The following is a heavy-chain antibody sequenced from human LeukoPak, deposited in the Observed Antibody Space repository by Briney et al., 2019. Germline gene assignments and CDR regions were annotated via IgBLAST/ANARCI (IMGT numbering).Heavy chain of an antibody. CDR2: IYYSGST. Sequence: PSETLSLTCTVSGGSISSSSYYWGWIRQPPGKGLEGIGSIYYSGSTYYNPSLKSRVTISVDTSKNQFSLKLSSVTAADTAVYYCARQDDSSGYYYVSAFDIWGQGTMVTVSS. V-gene: IGHV4-39*01. J-gene: IGHJ3*02. D-gene: IGHD3-22*01. CDR3: ARQDDSSGYYYVSAFDI. CDR1: GGSISSSSYY.